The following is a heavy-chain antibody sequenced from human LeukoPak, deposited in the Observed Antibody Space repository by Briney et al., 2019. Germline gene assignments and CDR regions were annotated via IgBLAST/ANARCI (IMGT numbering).Heavy chain of an antibody. Sequence: SETLSLTCTVSGGSISGYFWSWIRQPPGKGLEWIGEINHSGSTNYNPSLKSRVTISVDTSKNQFSLKLSSVTAADTAVYYCARGLSSGWYLWGQGTLVTVSS. CDR3: ARGLSSGWYL. J-gene: IGHJ4*02. CDR1: GGSISGYF. D-gene: IGHD6-19*01. CDR2: INHSGST. V-gene: IGHV4-34*01.